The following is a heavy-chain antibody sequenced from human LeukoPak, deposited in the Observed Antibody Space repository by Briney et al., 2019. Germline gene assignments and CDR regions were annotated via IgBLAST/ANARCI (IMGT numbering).Heavy chain of an antibody. J-gene: IGHJ5*02. CDR2: INPSGGST. V-gene: IGHV1-46*01. CDR1: GYTFTSYY. D-gene: IGHD2-15*01. CDR3: ARDLYCSGGSCYSFDP. Sequence: ASVKVSCKASGYTFTSYYMHWVRQAPGQGLEWMGIINPSGGSTSYAQKFQGRVTMTRDTSTSTVYMELSSLRSEGTAVYYCARDLYCSGGSCYSFDPWGQGTLVTVSS.